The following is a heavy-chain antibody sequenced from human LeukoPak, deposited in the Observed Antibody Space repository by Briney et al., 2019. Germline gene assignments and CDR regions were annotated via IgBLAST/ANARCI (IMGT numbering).Heavy chain of an antibody. D-gene: IGHD3-22*01. J-gene: IGHJ4*02. Sequence: GASLRLSCAASGFTFSSYAMSWVRQAPGRGLEGAQVISGSGGSTYYAVSVQGRFTISRDKSKNTLYLQMNSLRAEDTAVYYCAKGHYYDSSGYSIDYWGQGTLVTVSS. CDR3: AKGHYYDSSGYSIDY. CDR1: GFTFSSYA. V-gene: IGHV3-23*01. CDR2: ISGSGGST.